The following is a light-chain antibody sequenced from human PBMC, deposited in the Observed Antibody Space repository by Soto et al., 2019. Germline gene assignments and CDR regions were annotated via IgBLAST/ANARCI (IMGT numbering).Light chain of an antibody. Sequence: AIPLTQSPSSLSASVGDRVTITCRASQGISSAFAWYQQKPGKAPKLLIYDASSLESGVPSRFSGSGYGTDFTLTLSSLQPEDFATYYCQQFNSYPPYTFGQGTKLEIK. CDR3: QQFNSYPPYT. J-gene: IGKJ2*01. CDR2: DAS. CDR1: QGISSA. V-gene: IGKV1-13*02.